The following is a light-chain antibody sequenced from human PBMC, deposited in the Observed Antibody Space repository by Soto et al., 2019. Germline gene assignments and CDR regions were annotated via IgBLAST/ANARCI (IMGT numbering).Light chain of an antibody. Sequence: QSVLTQPACVSGSPGQSITISCTGTSSDVGGYNYVSWYQQHPGKAPKLIIYDVSNRPSGVSNRFSGSKSGNTASLTISGLQAEDEADYYCSSYTSSFYVFGTGTKVTVL. CDR1: SSDVGGYNY. CDR3: SSYTSSFYV. V-gene: IGLV2-14*01. J-gene: IGLJ1*01. CDR2: DVS.